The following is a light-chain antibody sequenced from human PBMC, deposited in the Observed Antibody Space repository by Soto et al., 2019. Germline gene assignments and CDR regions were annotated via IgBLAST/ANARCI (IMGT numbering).Light chain of an antibody. J-gene: IGKJ4*01. Sequence: EIVLTQSPGTLSLSPGERATLSCRGSQSVSSSYLAWYQQKPGQAPRLLIYGASTRATGIPARFSGSGSGTDFTLTISSLEPEEFAVYYCQQRSNWPLTFGGGTKVDIK. CDR3: QQRSNWPLT. CDR2: GAS. CDR1: QSVSSSY. V-gene: IGKV3D-20*02.